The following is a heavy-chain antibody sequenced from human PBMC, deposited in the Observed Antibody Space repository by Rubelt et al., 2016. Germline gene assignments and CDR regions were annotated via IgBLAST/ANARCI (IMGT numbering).Heavy chain of an antibody. Sequence: VHLQESGPGLVRPSETLSLTCTVSRDSISSYYWSWIRQPPGTGLEWIGCISDSGSTHYNPSLTSRITIWIDMSKKQFSRRLGSVTAADTAVYFCSRAERWLQGGDYYYAMDVWGQGTTVTVSS. V-gene: IGHV4-59*01. D-gene: IGHD5-24*01. CDR1: RDSISSYY. J-gene: IGHJ6*02. CDR3: SRAERWLQGGDYYYAMDV. CDR2: ISDSGST.